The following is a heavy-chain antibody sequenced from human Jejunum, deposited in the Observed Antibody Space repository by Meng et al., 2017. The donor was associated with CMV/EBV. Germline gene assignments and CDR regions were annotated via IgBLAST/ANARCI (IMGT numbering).Heavy chain of an antibody. CDR3: ARVRGGFDP. CDR1: GCPNSGSL. CDR2: IYYTGGT. V-gene: IGHV4-59*01. J-gene: IGHJ5*02. Sequence: QVQLQESGPGLVKTSETLSLTVPVSGCPNSGSLWGWIRPPPGKGLEWVGYIYYTGGTNYTPSLESRASIALDRSKNQISLKLTSVTAADTAVYYCARVRGGFDPWGQGTLVTVSS.